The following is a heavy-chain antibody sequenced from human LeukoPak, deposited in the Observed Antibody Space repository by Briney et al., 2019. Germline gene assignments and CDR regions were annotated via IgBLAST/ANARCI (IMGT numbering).Heavy chain of an antibody. V-gene: IGHV5-10-1*01. CDR1: GYSFTNYW. CDR2: IDPTDSYT. CDR3: ARHCEGSYLN. D-gene: IGHD1-26*01. Sequence: GESLRISCKGSGYSFTNYWITWVRQMPGKGLEWMGRIDPTDSYTNYSPAFQGHVTISTDKSISTAYLQWSSLKASDTAMYYCARHCEGSYLNWGQGTLVTVSS. J-gene: IGHJ4*02.